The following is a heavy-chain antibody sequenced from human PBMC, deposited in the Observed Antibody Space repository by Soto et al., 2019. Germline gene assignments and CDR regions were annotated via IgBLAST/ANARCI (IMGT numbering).Heavy chain of an antibody. J-gene: IGHJ4*02. D-gene: IGHD2-15*01. V-gene: IGHV4-34*01. CDR1: GGSFSGYY. CDR3: ANRRAYCSGGSCSAFRY. CDR2: INHSGST. Sequence: TLSLTCAVYGGSFSGYYWSWIRQPPGKGLEWIGEINHSGSTNYNPSLKSRVTISVDTSKNQFSLKLSSVTAADTAVYYCANRRAYCSGGSCSAFRYWGQGTLVTVSS.